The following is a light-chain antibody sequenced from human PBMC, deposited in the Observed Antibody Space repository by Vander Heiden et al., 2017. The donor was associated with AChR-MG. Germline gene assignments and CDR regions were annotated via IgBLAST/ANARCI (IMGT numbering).Light chain of an antibody. J-gene: IGKJ4*01. CDR3: QHYYNYPPT. Sequence: AIRMTQSPSSLSASTGDRVTITCRASQDISSYLAWYQQKPGKAPKLLIYGVSSLQSGVPSRFSGSGSGTDFTLTISCLQSEDFATYYCQHYYNYPPTFGGGTEVET. CDR1: QDISSY. CDR2: GVS. V-gene: IGKV1-8*01.